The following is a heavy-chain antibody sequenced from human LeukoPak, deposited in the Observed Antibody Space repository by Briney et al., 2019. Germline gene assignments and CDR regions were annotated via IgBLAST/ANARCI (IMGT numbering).Heavy chain of an antibody. D-gene: IGHD3-10*01. CDR1: GFNFSSYA. Sequence: QPGGSLRLSCAASGFNFSSYAMSWVRQAPGKGLEWVSAISGSGGSTYYADSVKGRFTISRDNARNSLYLQMNSLRDEDTAVYFCARANSLMVRGVISYFDSWGQGTLVTVSS. CDR2: ISGSGGST. J-gene: IGHJ4*02. V-gene: IGHV3-23*01. CDR3: ARANSLMVRGVISYFDS.